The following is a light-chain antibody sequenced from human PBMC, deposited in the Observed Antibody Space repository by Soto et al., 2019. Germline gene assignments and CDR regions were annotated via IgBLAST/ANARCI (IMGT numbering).Light chain of an antibody. CDR3: QQTTDFT. CDR2: DVS. CDR1: SSSKW. Sequence: DIRMTQSPSTLAASVGDTVTMTCRSSSKWLAWYQKKPGKAPKLLIYDVSNLERGVPPRFSGSTSGAESTLTITGLQPDDLGTYYCQQTTDFTFGQGTKVEIK. V-gene: IGKV1-5*01. J-gene: IGKJ2*01.